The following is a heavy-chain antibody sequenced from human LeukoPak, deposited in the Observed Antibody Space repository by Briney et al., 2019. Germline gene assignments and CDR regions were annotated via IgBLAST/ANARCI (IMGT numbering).Heavy chain of an antibody. CDR1: GFTFSSYA. D-gene: IGHD6-19*01. V-gene: IGHV3-30-3*01. Sequence: PGGSLRLSCAASGFTFSSYAMHWVRQAPGKGLEWVAVISHDGSNKYYADSVKGRFTISRDNSKNTLYLQMNSLRADDTAVYYCAKGRPVKSIAVAGPNYLGQGTLVTVSS. CDR3: AKGRPVKSIAVAGPNY. CDR2: ISHDGSNK. J-gene: IGHJ4*02.